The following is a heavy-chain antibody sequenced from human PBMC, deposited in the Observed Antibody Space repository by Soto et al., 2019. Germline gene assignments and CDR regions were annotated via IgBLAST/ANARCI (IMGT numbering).Heavy chain of an antibody. J-gene: IGHJ4*02. Sequence: PGGSLRLSCAASGFTFRRNNMNWVRQAPGKGLEWVASISSSGDYLYYADSVKGRFIISRDNFQNSLFLQMNNLRADDTAVYYCVRQAARNYIDSWGQGNSVTVSS. D-gene: IGHD6-6*01. V-gene: IGHV3-21*01. CDR2: ISSSGDYL. CDR1: GFTFRRNN. CDR3: VRQAARNYIDS.